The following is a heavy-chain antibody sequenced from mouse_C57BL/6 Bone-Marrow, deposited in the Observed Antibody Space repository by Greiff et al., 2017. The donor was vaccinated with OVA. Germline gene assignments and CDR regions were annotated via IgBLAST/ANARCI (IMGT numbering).Heavy chain of an antibody. CDR1: GYTFTSYG. J-gene: IGHJ2*01. CDR2: IYPRSGNT. D-gene: IGHD2-4*01. Sequence: VQLQQSGAELARPGASVKLSCKASGYTFTSYGISWVKQRTGPGLAWIGEIYPRSGNTYYNEKFKGKATLTADKSSSTAYMELRSLTSEDSAVYFCARYDYDEVYWGQGTTLTVSS. CDR3: ARYDYDEVY. V-gene: IGHV1-81*01.